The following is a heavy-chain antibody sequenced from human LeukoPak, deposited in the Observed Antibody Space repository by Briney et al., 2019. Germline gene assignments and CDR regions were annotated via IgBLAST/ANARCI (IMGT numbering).Heavy chain of an antibody. CDR3: ARIGYSSSSFDY. CDR2: IKEDGSII. D-gene: IGHD6-6*01. Sequence: PGGSLRLSCAASGFRFSNYWMSWVRQVPGKGLEWVANIKEDGSIIYYVDSVKGQFTISRDNAKNSLYLQMNSLRAEDTAIYYCARIGYSSSSFDYWGQGTLVTVSS. CDR1: GFRFSNYW. J-gene: IGHJ4*02. V-gene: IGHV3-7*01.